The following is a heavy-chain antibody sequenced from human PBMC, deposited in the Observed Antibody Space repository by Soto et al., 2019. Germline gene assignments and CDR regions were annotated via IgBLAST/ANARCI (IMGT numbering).Heavy chain of an antibody. J-gene: IGHJ3*02. D-gene: IGHD1-26*01. CDR3: ARRSMGDAFDI. V-gene: IGHV5-51*01. CDR2: IYPGDSDT. Sequence: GESLKISCKGSGWSFTNHWIGWVRQMPGKGLEWMGIIYPGDSDTRYSPSVQGQVTVSADKSTTTTYLQWSSLKASDTAMYYCARRSMGDAFDIWGPGTMVTVS. CDR1: GWSFTNHW.